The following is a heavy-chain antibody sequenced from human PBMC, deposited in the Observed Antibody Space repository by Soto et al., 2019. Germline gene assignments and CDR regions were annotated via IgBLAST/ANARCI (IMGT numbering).Heavy chain of an antibody. Sequence: QVHLQESGPGLVKPSETLSLTCTVSGGSINNHYWSWIRQPPGKGLEWIGYIYYTGSTNYNPSLKSRVTTSVDTSKNQCCLNLTSLTAADTAIYYCARTNWYSEYWGQRTLVTVSS. CDR2: IYYTGST. CDR3: ARTNWYSEY. CDR1: GGSINNHY. V-gene: IGHV4-59*11. J-gene: IGHJ4*02. D-gene: IGHD7-27*01.